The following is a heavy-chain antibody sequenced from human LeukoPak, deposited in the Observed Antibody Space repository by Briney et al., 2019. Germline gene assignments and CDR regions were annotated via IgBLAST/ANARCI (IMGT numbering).Heavy chain of an antibody. CDR1: GGSISSYY. CDR3: ARLTDGY. Sequence: SETLSLTCTVSGGSISSYYWSWIRQPPGKGLEWIGYIYYSGSTNYNPSLKRRVTISVDTSKDQFSLKLSSVTAADTAVYYCARLTDGYWGQGTLVTVSS. J-gene: IGHJ4*02. V-gene: IGHV4-59*01. CDR2: IYYSGST.